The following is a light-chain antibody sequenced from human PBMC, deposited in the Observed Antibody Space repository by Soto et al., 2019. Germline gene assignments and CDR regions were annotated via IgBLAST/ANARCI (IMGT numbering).Light chain of an antibody. J-gene: IGKJ1*01. CDR2: GAS. CDR1: QSVSSTF. Sequence: EVVLTQFPDTLSLSPGERATLSCRASQSVSSTFLAWYQQRPGQAPRLLIYGASSRATGIPDRFSGSGSGTDFTLTITRLEPEDFALYYSQQFGTSATFGQGTKVDIK. CDR3: QQFGTSAT. V-gene: IGKV3-20*01.